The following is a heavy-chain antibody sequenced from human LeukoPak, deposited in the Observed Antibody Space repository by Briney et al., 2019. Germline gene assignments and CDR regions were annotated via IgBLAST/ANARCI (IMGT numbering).Heavy chain of an antibody. Sequence: PGGSLRLSCAASGFTFSSYSMNWVRQAPGKGLEWVAVISYDGSNKYYADSVKGRFTISRDNSKNTLYLQMNSLRAEDTAVYYCAKGSWEPLDYWGQGTLVTVSS. CDR1: GFTFSSYS. CDR3: AKGSWEPLDY. V-gene: IGHV3-30*18. D-gene: IGHD1-26*01. CDR2: ISYDGSNK. J-gene: IGHJ4*02.